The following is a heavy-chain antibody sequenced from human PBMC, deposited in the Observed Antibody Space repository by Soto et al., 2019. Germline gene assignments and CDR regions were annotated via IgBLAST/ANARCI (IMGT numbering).Heavy chain of an antibody. CDR3: ARDWYYYGSGSRSYYGMDV. Sequence: SETLSLTCTVSGGSISSGGYYWSWIRQHPGKGLEWIGYIYYSGSTYYNPSLKSRVTISVDTSKNQFSLKLSSVTAADTAVYYCARDWYYYGSGSRSYYGMDVWGQGTTVTVAS. J-gene: IGHJ6*02. CDR2: IYYSGST. CDR1: GGSISSGGYY. V-gene: IGHV4-31*03. D-gene: IGHD3-10*01.